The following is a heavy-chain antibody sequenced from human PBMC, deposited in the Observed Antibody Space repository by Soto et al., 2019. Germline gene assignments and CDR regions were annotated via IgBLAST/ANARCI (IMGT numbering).Heavy chain of an antibody. V-gene: IGHV3-20*01. CDR1: GFACVDYG. J-gene: IGHJ2*01. D-gene: IGHD2-2*01. CDR2: INWNGGST. Sequence: GGSVRHSCAASGFACVDYGMSCVRQGPGKGLEWVSGINWNGGSTGYADSVKGRFTISRDNAKNSLYLQMNSLRAEDTALYHCARDRXVCSRTSCNYWYFDLWGRGTLVTVSS. CDR3: ARDRXVCSRTSCNYWYFDL.